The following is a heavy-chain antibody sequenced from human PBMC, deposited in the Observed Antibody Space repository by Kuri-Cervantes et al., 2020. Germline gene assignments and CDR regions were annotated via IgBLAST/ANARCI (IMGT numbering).Heavy chain of an antibody. Sequence: SVKVSCKASGFTFTSSAVQWVRQARGQRLEWIGWIVVGSGNTNYAQKFQGRVTITTDKSTSTAYMELSSLRSEDAAVYYCARGPHYGDYVVFNAFDIWGQGTMVTVSS. D-gene: IGHD4-17*01. CDR1: GFTFTSSA. CDR3: ARGPHYGDYVVFNAFDI. J-gene: IGHJ3*02. V-gene: IGHV1-58*01. CDR2: IVVGSGNT.